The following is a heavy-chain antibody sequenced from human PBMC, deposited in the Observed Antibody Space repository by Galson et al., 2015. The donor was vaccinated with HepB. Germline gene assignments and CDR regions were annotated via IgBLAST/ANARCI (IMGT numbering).Heavy chain of an antibody. V-gene: IGHV3-48*01. CDR1: GFTFSSYS. J-gene: IGHJ5*02. CDR3: ARGYSSGWAPNFLGFDP. CDR2: ISSSSSTI. D-gene: IGHD6-19*01. Sequence: SLRLSCAASGFTFSSYSMNWVRQAPGKGLEWVSYISSSSSTIYYADSVKGRFTISRDNAKNSLYLQMNSLRAEDTAVYYCARGYSSGWAPNFLGFDPWGQGTLVTVSS.